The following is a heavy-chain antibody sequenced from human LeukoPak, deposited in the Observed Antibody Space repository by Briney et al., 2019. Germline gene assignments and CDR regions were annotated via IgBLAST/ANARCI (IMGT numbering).Heavy chain of an antibody. D-gene: IGHD1-26*01. J-gene: IGHJ4*02. CDR2: IIDSGNSV. V-gene: IGHV3-23*01. Sequence: PGGSLRLSCAASGFTFSSCAMSWVRQAPGKGLEWVSTIIDSGNSVYYADSVEGRFTISRDNSKNTLYLQMNSLRAEDTAVYYCARDQRSGGSFDYWGQGTLVTVSS. CDR1: GFTFSSCA. CDR3: ARDQRSGGSFDY.